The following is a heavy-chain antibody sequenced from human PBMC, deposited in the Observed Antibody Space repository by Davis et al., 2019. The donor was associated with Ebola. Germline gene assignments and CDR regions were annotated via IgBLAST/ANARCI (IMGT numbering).Heavy chain of an antibody. CDR2: MYTSGST. CDR3: ARADYGSGSYFNAYYYMDV. CDR1: GGSISSHY. J-gene: IGHJ6*03. Sequence: SETLSLTCTVSGGSISSHYWSWIRQPAGKGLEWIGRMYTSGSTNYNPSLKSRVTISVDTSKNQFALKLSSVTAADTAVYYCARADYGSGSYFNAYYYMDVWGKGTTVTVSS. D-gene: IGHD3-10*01. V-gene: IGHV4-4*07.